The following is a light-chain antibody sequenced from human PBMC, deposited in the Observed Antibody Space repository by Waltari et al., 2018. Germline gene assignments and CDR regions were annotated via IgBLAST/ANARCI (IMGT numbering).Light chain of an antibody. V-gene: IGKV1-39*01. CDR2: AAS. Sequence: DIQMTQSPSSLCASVGYRVTITCRASQSISSYLNWYQQKPGKAPKLLIYAASSLQSGVPSRFSGSGSGTDFTLTISSLQPEDFATYYCQQSYSTPGTFGGGTKVEIK. CDR3: QQSYSTPGT. CDR1: QSISSY. J-gene: IGKJ4*01.